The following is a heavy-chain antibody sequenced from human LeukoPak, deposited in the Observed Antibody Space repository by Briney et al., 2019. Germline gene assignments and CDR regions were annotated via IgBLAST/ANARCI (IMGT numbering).Heavy chain of an antibody. CDR1: GGTFSSYA. Sequence: SVKVSCKASGGTFSSYAISWVRQAPGQGLEWMGRIIPIFGTANYAQKFQGRVTITTDESTRTAYMELSSLRSEDTAVYYCARDSYDFWSSAGYFDYWGQGTLVTVSS. CDR3: ARDSYDFWSSAGYFDY. D-gene: IGHD3-3*01. V-gene: IGHV1-69*05. J-gene: IGHJ4*02. CDR2: IIPIFGTA.